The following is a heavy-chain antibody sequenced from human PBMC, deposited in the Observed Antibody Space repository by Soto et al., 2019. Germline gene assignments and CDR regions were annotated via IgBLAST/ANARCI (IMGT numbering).Heavy chain of an antibody. Sequence: QITLKESGPTLVKPTQTLTLTCTFSGFSLSTSGVGVGWIRQPPGKALEWLALIYWNDDKRYSPSLKSRLTIANDTSKNQGVLNMTTMDPVDTATYFCARRPRYSNYVDYWGQGTLVTVSS. CDR2: IYWNDDK. J-gene: IGHJ4*02. CDR3: ARRPRYSNYVDY. CDR1: GFSLSTSGVG. V-gene: IGHV2-5*01. D-gene: IGHD4-4*01.